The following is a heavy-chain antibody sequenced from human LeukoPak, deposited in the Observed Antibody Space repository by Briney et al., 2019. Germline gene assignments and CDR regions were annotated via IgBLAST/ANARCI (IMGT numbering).Heavy chain of an antibody. Sequence: GASVKVSCKASGYTFTSYYMHWVRQAPGQGLEWMGIINPSGGSTSYAQKFQGRVTMTRDTSTSTVYMELSSLRSEDTAVYYCARVGYCSSTSCLYYYYGMDVWGQGTTVTVSS. CDR3: ARVGYCSSTSCLYYYYGMDV. V-gene: IGHV1-46*01. CDR1: GYTFTSYY. D-gene: IGHD2-2*01. CDR2: INPSGGST. J-gene: IGHJ6*02.